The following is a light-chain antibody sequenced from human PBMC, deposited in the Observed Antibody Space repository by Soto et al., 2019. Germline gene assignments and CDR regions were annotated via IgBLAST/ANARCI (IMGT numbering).Light chain of an antibody. V-gene: IGKV1-39*01. J-gene: IGKJ5*01. CDR2: GTN. Sequence: DIQMTQSPSSLFASLGDRVTITCRASQYIINSLNWFQQKPGKAPRALIYGTNSLQSGVPSRFEGSGWGTNYSLAISYLQREQFAIYYCQQNHSYITFGQGTRLEMK. CDR3: QQNHSYIT. CDR1: QYIINS.